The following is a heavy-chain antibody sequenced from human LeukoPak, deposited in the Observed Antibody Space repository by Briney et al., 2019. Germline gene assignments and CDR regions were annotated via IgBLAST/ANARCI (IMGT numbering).Heavy chain of an antibody. D-gene: IGHD2-15*01. CDR2: ILSDGSSS. Sequence: GRSLRLSCAATGFTFSTYGMHWVRQAPGKGLVWVSRILSDGSSSTYADSVKGRFTISRDNAKNTLYLQMNSLRGEDTAVYYCARDLGYCSGGSCYDLFDYWGQGTLVTVSS. CDR1: GFTFSTYG. J-gene: IGHJ4*02. V-gene: IGHV3-74*01. CDR3: ARDLGYCSGGSCYDLFDY.